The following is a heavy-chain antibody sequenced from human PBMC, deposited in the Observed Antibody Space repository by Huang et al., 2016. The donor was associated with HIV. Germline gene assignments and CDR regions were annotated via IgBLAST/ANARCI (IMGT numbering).Heavy chain of an antibody. V-gene: IGHV4-59*11. J-gene: IGHJ4*02. CDR2: SDYSGST. CDR1: GGSISTHY. CDR3: ARDHHDFWRGYRRMYFFDH. Sequence: QVQLQESGPGLVKPSETLSLTCTVSGGSISTHYWSWIRQPPGKGLEWIGSSDYSGSTDYSPSHKSRVTILLDTSQRQFSLRVNSVTAVDTSMYYCARDHHDFWRGYRRMYFFDHWGQGTLVTVSS. D-gene: IGHD3-3*01.